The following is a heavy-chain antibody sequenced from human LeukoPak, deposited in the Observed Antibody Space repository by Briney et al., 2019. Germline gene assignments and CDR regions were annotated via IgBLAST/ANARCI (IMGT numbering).Heavy chain of an antibody. CDR1: GYXFSSYW. J-gene: IGHJ4*02. CDR3: ARVWFGELVDY. Sequence: GGSLRLSCAASGYXFSSYWISWVRQAPGKGLEWVAKIKQDGSEKYYVDSVKGRFTISRDNAKDSLYLQMNSLSAEDTAVYCCARVWFGELVDYWGQGTLVTVSS. D-gene: IGHD3-10*01. CDR2: IKQDGSEK. V-gene: IGHV3-7*04.